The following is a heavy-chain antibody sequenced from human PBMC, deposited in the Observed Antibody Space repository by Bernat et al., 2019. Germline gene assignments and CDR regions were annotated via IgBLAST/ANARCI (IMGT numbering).Heavy chain of an antibody. CDR3: AIWGSTYYYDSSGEDYWYFDL. J-gene: IGHJ2*01. CDR1: GFTFSSYG. D-gene: IGHD3-22*01. CDR2: ISYDGSNK. Sequence: QVQLVESGEGVVQPGRSLRLPCAASGFTFSSYGMHWVRQAPGKGLEWVAVISYDGSNKNYADSVKGRFTISRDNPKNTLYLQMNSLRAEDTAVYYCAIWGSTYYYDSSGEDYWYFDLWGRGTLVTVSS. V-gene: IGHV3-30*03.